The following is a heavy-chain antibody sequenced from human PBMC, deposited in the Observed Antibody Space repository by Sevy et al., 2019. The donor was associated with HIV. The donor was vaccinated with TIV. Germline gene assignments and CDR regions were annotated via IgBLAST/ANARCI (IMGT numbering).Heavy chain of an antibody. CDR1: GFAFSSHA. CDR2: ISYEGTET. V-gene: IGHV3-30-3*01. J-gene: IGHJ4*01. D-gene: IGHD2-2*01. CDR3: ARDGGNSVKWYPLY. Sequence: GGSLRLSCAASGFAFSSHAMHWVRQAPGKGLEWVAVISYEGTETFYAASVEGRFTISRDNSKNMLSLLINSLRPDDAAVYYCARDGGNSVKWYPLYWGHGTLVTVSS.